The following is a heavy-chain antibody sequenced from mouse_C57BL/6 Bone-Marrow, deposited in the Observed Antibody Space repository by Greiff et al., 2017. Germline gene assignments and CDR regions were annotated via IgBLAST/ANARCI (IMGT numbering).Heavy chain of an antibody. J-gene: IGHJ4*01. V-gene: IGHV14-3*01. Sequence: VHVKQSVAELVRPGASVKLSCTASGFNIKNTYMHWVKQRPEQGLEWIGRIDPANGNTKYAPKFQGKATITADTSSNTAYLQLSSLTSEDTAIYYCARGYDYLYYYAMDYWGQGTSVTVSS. CDR2: IDPANGNT. CDR1: GFNIKNTY. D-gene: IGHD2-4*01. CDR3: ARGYDYLYYYAMDY.